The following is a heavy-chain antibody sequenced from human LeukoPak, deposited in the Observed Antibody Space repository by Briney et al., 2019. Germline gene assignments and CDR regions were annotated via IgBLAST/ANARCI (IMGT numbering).Heavy chain of an antibody. D-gene: IGHD3-10*01. CDR3: ARGRFGINWFDP. J-gene: IGHJ5*02. Sequence: PSETLSLTCTVSGGSISSGGYYWSWIRQPPGKGLEWIGYIYHSGSTYYNPSLKSRVTISVDRSKNQFSLKLSSVTAADTAVYYCARGRFGINWFDPWGQGTLVTVSS. CDR1: GGSISSGGYY. V-gene: IGHV4-30-2*01. CDR2: IYHSGST.